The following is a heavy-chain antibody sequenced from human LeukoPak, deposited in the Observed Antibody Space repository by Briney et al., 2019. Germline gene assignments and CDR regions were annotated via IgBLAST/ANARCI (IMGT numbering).Heavy chain of an antibody. D-gene: IGHD2-2*01. CDR1: GYTFSSYG. V-gene: IGHV1-18*04. CDR3: AAGDIVVVPGAASYYYGMDV. J-gene: IGHJ6*04. Sequence: GASVKVSCKASGYTFSSYGINWVRQAPGQGLEWMGWISAYNGNTNYAQKLQGRVTMTTDTSTSTAYMELRSLRSDDTAVYYCAAGDIVVVPGAASYYYGMDVWGKGTTVTVSS. CDR2: ISAYNGNT.